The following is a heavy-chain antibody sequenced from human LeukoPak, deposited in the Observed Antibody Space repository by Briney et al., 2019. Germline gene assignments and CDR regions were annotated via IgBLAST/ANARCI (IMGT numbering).Heavy chain of an antibody. J-gene: IGHJ4*02. Sequence: GASVKVSCKASGYTFTSYDINWVRQATGQGLEWMGWMNPNSGNTGYAQKFQGRVTITRNTSISTAYMELSSLRSEDTAVYYCARGLRRGYIYGYGYWGQGTLVTVSS. CDR1: GYTFTSYD. D-gene: IGHD5-18*01. CDR2: MNPNSGNT. CDR3: ARGLRRGYIYGYGY. V-gene: IGHV1-8*03.